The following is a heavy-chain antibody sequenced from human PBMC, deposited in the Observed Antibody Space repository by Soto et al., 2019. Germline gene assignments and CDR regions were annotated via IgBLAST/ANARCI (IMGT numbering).Heavy chain of an antibody. Sequence: HPGGSLRLSCAASGFIFSSYGMHWVRQAPGKGLEWVAVISYDGSNKYYADSVKGRFTISRDNSKNTLYLQMNSLRAEDTAVYYCAKEVWSGPMDVWGQGTTVTSP. CDR2: ISYDGSNK. V-gene: IGHV3-30*18. CDR1: GFIFSSYG. D-gene: IGHD3-3*01. CDR3: AKEVWSGPMDV. J-gene: IGHJ6*02.